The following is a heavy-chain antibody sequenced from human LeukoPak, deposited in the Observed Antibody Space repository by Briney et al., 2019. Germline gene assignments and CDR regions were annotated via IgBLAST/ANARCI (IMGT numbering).Heavy chain of an antibody. V-gene: IGHV1-69*05. CDR2: IIPIFGTA. D-gene: IGHD4-11*01. CDR1: GGTFSSYA. CDR3: ARDRLTTGGDY. J-gene: IGHJ4*02. Sequence: GASVKVPCKASGGTFSSYAISWVRQAPGQGLEWMGRIIPIFGTANYAQKFQGRVTITTDESTSTAYMELSSLRSEDTAVYYCARDRLTTGGDYWGQGTLVTVSS.